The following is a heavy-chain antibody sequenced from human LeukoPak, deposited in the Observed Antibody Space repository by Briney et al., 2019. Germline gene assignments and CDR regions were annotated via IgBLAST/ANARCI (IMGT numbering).Heavy chain of an antibody. V-gene: IGHV1-2*02. CDR3: ARSPDGPSWPNFDY. J-gene: IGHJ4*02. CDR1: GYTFTGYY. CDR2: INPNSGGT. Sequence: ASVKVSCKASGYTFTGYYMHWVRRAPGQGLAWMGWINPNSGGTNYAQKFQGRVTMTRDTSIRTAYMELSRLRSDDTAVDYCARSPDGPSWPNFDYWGQGTLVTVSS. D-gene: IGHD4-17*01.